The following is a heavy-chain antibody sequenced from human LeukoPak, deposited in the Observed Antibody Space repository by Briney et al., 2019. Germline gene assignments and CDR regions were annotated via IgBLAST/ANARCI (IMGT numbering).Heavy chain of an antibody. CDR2: ISAHNGYT. CDR3: AREGVFSSRWYDRYYYGMVV. J-gene: IGHJ6*02. Sequence: ASVKVSCKASGYTFTSYGISWVRPAPGQGLDWMGWISAHNGYTNYAQKLQGRVNMAKDTSTSRAYLELRSLRADDTAVYCCAREGVFSSRWYDRYYYGMVVWGQGTSVTVSS. D-gene: IGHD6-13*01. CDR1: GYTFTSYG. V-gene: IGHV1-18*01.